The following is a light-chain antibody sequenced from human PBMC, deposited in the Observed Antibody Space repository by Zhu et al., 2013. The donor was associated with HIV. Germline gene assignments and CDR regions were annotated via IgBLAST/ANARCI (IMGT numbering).Light chain of an antibody. V-gene: IGLV1-40*01. J-gene: IGLJ2*01. Sequence: QSVLTQPPSVSGAPGQRVTMSCTGSSSDIAARYDVHWNQHLPGRAPKLSDSNRPSGVPDRFSGSKSGTSASLAITGLQAEDEADYYCQSYDSSLTAWIFGGGTKLTVL. CDR1: SSDIAARYD. CDR2: DS. CDR3: QSYDSSLTAWI.